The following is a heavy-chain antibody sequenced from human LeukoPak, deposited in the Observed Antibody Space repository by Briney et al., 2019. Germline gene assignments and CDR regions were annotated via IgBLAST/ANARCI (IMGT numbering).Heavy chain of an antibody. Sequence: SGPTLVNPTQTLTLTCAFSGFSLTTSEVGVGWIRQPPGKALEWLALIYCDDDKRYRPSLKSRLTITKDTSKKQVVLTVTNLDHVDTATYYCARLAYYDNSGSSRPFDIWGQGTRATVSS. D-gene: IGHD3-22*01. CDR2: IYCDDDK. V-gene: IGHV2-5*02. CDR1: GFSLTTSEVG. CDR3: ARLAYYDNSGSSRPFDI. J-gene: IGHJ3*02.